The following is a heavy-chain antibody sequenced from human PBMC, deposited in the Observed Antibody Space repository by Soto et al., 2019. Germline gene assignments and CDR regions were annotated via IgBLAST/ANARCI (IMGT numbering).Heavy chain of an antibody. J-gene: IGHJ6*02. Sequence: PGGSLRLSCAASGFTFSSYAMHWVRQAPGKGLEWVAVISYDGSNKYYADSVKGRFTISRDNSKNTLYLQMNSLRAEDTAVYYCARDLVGGVSGYGMDVWGQGTTVTSP. CDR2: ISYDGSNK. CDR3: ARDLVGGVSGYGMDV. V-gene: IGHV3-30-3*01. D-gene: IGHD2-15*01. CDR1: GFTFSSYA.